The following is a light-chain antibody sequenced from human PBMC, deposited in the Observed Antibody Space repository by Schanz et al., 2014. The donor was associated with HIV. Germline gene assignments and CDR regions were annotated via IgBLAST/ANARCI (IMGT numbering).Light chain of an antibody. CDR1: SSDVGGYNY. CDR2: EVT. V-gene: IGLV2-14*01. Sequence: QSALTQPASVSGSPGQSITISCTGTSSDVGGYNYVSWYQQHPGKAPKLMIYEVTKRPSGVSNRFSGSESGTSASLAISGLQSEDEADYYCGTWDDSLNGWVFGGGTKLTVL. J-gene: IGLJ3*02. CDR3: GTWDDSLNGWV.